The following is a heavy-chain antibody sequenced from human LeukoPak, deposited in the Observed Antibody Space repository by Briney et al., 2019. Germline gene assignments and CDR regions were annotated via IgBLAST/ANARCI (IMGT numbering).Heavy chain of an antibody. Sequence: GGSLRLSCAASGFIFSSYGMHWVRQAPGKGLEWVAVIWSDASNTYYVDSVKGRFTISRDNSKNTLYLQMNSLRAEDTAVYYCPRHYNIRYFDTWGQGTLVTVSS. CDR3: PRHYNIRYFDT. V-gene: IGHV3-33*01. D-gene: IGHD3-9*01. CDR1: GFIFSSYG. J-gene: IGHJ4*02. CDR2: IWSDASNT.